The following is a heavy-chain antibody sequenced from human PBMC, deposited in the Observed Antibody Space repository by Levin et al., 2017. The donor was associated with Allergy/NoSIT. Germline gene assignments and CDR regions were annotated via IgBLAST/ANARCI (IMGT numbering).Heavy chain of an antibody. V-gene: IGHV1-24*01. CDR1: GYTLTELS. J-gene: IGHJ6*03. CDR3: ATSEAPRHYYMDV. Sequence: GESLKISCKVSGYTLTELSMHWVRQAPGKGLEWMGGFDPEDGETIYAQKFQGRVTMTEDTSTDTAYMELSSLRSEDTAVYYCATSEAPRHYYMDVWGKGTTVTVSS. CDR2: FDPEDGET.